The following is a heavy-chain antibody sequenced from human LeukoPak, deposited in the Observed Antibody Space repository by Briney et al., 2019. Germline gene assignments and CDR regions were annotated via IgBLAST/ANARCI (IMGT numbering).Heavy chain of an antibody. CDR2: IIPTLGIG. CDR1: GGTFSSYT. CDR3: ARDRGDYYDSSGYYYVSY. J-gene: IGHJ4*02. D-gene: IGHD3-22*01. V-gene: IGHV1-69*04. Sequence: SVKVSCKASGGTFSSYTISWVRQAPGQGLERIGRIIPTLGIGNYAQKFQGRVTITADKSTSTAYMELSSLRSEDTAVYYCARDRGDYYDSSGYYYVSYWGQGTLVTVSS.